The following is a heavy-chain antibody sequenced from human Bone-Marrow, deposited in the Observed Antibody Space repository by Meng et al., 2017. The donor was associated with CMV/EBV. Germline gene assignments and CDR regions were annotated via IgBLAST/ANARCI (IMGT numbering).Heavy chain of an antibody. CDR3: AREWGAGGYSYGPRSYYYYGMDV. Sequence: GESLKISCAASTFTFSSYAMHWVRQAPGKGLEWVAVISYDGSNKYYADSVKGRFTISRDNSKNTLYVQMNSLRAEDTAVYYCAREWGAGGYSYGPRSYYYYGMDVWGQGTTVTVSS. J-gene: IGHJ6*02. V-gene: IGHV3-30*04. D-gene: IGHD5-18*01. CDR2: ISYDGSNK. CDR1: TFTFSSYA.